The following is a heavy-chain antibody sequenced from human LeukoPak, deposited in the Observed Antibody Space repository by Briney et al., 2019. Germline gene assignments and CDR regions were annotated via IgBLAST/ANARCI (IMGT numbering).Heavy chain of an antibody. CDR2: ISWNSGSI. CDR3: AKDVGLRGGWSVFDY. CDR1: GFTFDDYA. V-gene: IGHV3-9*01. J-gene: IGHJ4*02. D-gene: IGHD3-10*01. Sequence: PGGSLRLSCAASGFTFDDYAMHWVRQAPGKGLEWVSGISWNSGSIGYADPVKGRFTISRDNAKNSLYLQMNSLRTEDTALYYCAKDVGLRGGWSVFDYWGQGTLVTVSS.